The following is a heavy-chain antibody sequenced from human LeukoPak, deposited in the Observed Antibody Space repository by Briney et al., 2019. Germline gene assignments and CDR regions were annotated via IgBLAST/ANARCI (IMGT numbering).Heavy chain of an antibody. D-gene: IGHD2-2*01. CDR1: GGTFSSYA. V-gene: IGHV1-69*06. Sequence: ASVKVSCKASGGTFSSYAISWVRQAPGQGLEWMGGIIPIFGTANYAQKFQGRVTITADKSTSTAYMELSSLRSEDTAVYYCASVWRDIVVVPAATFYYYYYMDVWGKGTTVTVSS. CDR2: IIPIFGTA. CDR3: ASVWRDIVVVPAATFYYYYYMDV. J-gene: IGHJ6*03.